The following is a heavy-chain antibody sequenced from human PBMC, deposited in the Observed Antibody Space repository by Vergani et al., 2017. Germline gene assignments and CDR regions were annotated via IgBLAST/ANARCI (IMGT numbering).Heavy chain of an antibody. CDR3: ARDPVLVYGSGSYFWFDP. J-gene: IGHJ5*02. D-gene: IGHD3-10*01. CDR2: ISAYNGNT. CDR1: GYTFTSYG. Sequence: QVQLVQSGAEVKKPGASVKVSCKASGYTFTSYGISWVRQAPGQGLEWMGWISAYNGNTNYAQKLQGRVTMTTDTSTGTAYMELRSLRSDDTAVNYCARDPVLVYGSGSYFWFDPWGQGTLVTVSS. V-gene: IGHV1-18*01.